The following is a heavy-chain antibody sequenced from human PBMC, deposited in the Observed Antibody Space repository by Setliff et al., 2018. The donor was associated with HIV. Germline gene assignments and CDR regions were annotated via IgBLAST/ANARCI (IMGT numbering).Heavy chain of an antibody. CDR1: AYSIIINEW. CDR2: IHYDGVT. V-gene: IGHV4-28*03. D-gene: IGHD4-4*01. Sequence: SETLSLTCSVSAYSIIINEWWGWIRQTPGKGLEWIGYIHYDGVTHYNSSLKSRVTISIDTSKNQFSLRLSSVTAVDTAVYYCVRVNYVRAYNNWLDPWGQGILVTVSS. J-gene: IGHJ5*02. CDR3: VRVNYVRAYNNWLDP.